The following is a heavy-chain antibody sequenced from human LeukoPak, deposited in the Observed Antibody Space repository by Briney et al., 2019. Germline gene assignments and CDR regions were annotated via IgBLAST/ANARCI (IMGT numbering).Heavy chain of an antibody. J-gene: IGHJ3*02. CDR2: ITGSGAGT. CDR3: VKVNVKRQLIPRPGAFDI. Sequence: PGGSLRLSCAASGFTFSSYAMSWVRQAPGKGLQWVSAITGSGAGTYYADSVKGRFTISRDNSKNTLYLQMNSLRAEDTALYYCVKVNVKRQLIPRPGAFDIWGQGTLVTVSS. CDR1: GFTFSSYA. V-gene: IGHV3-23*01. D-gene: IGHD6-13*01.